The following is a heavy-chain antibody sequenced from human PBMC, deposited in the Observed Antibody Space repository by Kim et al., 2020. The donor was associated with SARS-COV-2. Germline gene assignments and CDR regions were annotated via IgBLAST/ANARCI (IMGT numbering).Heavy chain of an antibody. J-gene: IGHJ4*02. CDR3: ARGKEYSSS. Sequence: STNYNPSLKSRVTISVDTSKNQFSLKLSSVTAADTAVYYCARGKEYSSSWGQGTLVTVSS. D-gene: IGHD6-13*01. CDR2: ST. V-gene: IGHV4-59*09.